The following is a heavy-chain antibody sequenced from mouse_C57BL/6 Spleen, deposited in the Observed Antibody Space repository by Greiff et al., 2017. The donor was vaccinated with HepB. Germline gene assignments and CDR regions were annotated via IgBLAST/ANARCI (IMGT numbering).Heavy chain of an antibody. D-gene: IGHD4-1*01. CDR1: GFSLTSYG. Sequence: VQLQQSGPGLVQPSQSLSITCTVSGFSLTSYGVHWVRQSPGKGLEWLGVIWRGGSTDYNAAFMSRLSITKDNSKSQVFFKMNSLQADDTAIYYSAKKGKLGRGYAMDYWGQGTSVTVSS. CDR2: IWRGGST. CDR3: AKKGKLGRGYAMDY. J-gene: IGHJ4*01. V-gene: IGHV2-5*01.